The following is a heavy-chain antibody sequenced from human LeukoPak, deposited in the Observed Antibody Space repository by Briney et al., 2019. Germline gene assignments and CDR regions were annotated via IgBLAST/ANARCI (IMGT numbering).Heavy chain of an antibody. Sequence: GASXXVSCKASGGTFSSYAISWVRQAPGQGLEWMGRIIPIFGTANYAQKFQGRVTITTDESTSTAYMELSSLRSEDTAVYYCARDGSAVAGGPLRYWGQRTLVTVSS. D-gene: IGHD6-19*01. CDR1: GGTFSSYA. CDR2: IIPIFGTA. J-gene: IGHJ4*02. CDR3: ARDGSAVAGGPLRY. V-gene: IGHV1-69*05.